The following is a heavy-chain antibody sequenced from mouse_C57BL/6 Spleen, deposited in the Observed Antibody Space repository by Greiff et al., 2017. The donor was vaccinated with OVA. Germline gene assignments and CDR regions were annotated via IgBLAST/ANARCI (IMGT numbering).Heavy chain of an antibody. CDR2: IHPNSGST. D-gene: IGHD2-3*01. CDR3: ARSFLSYDGYYEVWFAY. Sequence: QVQLQQPGAELVKPGASVKLSCKASGYTFTSYWMHWVKQRPGQGLEWIGMIHPNSGSTNYNEKFKSKATLTVDKSSSTAYMQLSSLTSEDSAVYHCARSFLSYDGYYEVWFAYWGQGTLVTVSA. CDR1: GYTFTSYW. V-gene: IGHV1-64*01. J-gene: IGHJ3*01.